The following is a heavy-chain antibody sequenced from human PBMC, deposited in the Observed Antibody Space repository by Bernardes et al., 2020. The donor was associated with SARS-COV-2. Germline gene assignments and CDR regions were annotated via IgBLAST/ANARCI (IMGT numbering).Heavy chain of an antibody. CDR3: ARQRNPSRNYDFWSGYYPNHAFDI. Sequence: GSLRLSCAASGFTFSSYGMHWVRQAPGKGLEWVAVISYDGSNKYYADSVKGRFTISRDNSKNTLYLQMNSLRAEDTAVYYCARQRNPSRNYDFWSGYYPNHAFDIWGQGTMVTVSS. CDR2: ISYDGSNK. CDR1: GFTFSSYG. J-gene: IGHJ3*02. V-gene: IGHV3-30*03. D-gene: IGHD3-3*01.